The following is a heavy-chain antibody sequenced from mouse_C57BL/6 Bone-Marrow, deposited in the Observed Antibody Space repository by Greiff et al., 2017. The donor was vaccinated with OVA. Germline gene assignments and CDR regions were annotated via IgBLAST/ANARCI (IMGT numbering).Heavy chain of an antibody. D-gene: IGHD1-1*01. J-gene: IGHJ3*01. CDR1: GYTFTSYW. CDR2: INPNSGST. CDR3: ARDPYTTVVATGAY. Sequence: QVQLQQPGAELVKPGASVKLSCKASGYTFTSYWMHWVKQRPGQGLEWIGVINPNSGSTNYNEKFKSKATLTVDKSSSTAYMQLSSLTSEDSAVYYCARDPYTTVVATGAYWGQGTLVTVSA. V-gene: IGHV1-64*01.